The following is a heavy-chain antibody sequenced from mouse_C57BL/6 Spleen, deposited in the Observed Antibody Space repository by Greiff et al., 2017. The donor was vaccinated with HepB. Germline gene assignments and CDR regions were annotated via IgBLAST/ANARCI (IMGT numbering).Heavy chain of an antibody. CDR3: AREDYDPFYFDD. CDR2: IYPGSGST. V-gene: IGHV1-55*01. Sequence: VQLQQPGAELVKPGASVKMSCKASGYTFTSYWITWVKQRPGQGLEWIGDIYPGSGSTNYNEKFKSKATLTVDTSSSTAYMQLSSLTSEDSAVYYCAREDYDPFYFDDWGQGTTLTVPS. J-gene: IGHJ2*01. CDR1: GYTFTSYW. D-gene: IGHD2-4*01.